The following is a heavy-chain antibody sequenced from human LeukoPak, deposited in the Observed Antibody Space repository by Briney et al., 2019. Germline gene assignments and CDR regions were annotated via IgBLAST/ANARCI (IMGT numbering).Heavy chain of an antibody. CDR2: ISSSAHSI. Sequence: GGSLRLSCAASGFTYDDYAMHWVRQAPGKGLEWVSYISSSAHSIQYADSVKGRFTISRDIPKNSLYLQMNSLRAEDTAVYFCARGSQTHLSYFDYWGQGTLVTVSS. CDR1: GFTYDDYA. J-gene: IGHJ4*02. V-gene: IGHV3-11*01. CDR3: ARGSQTHLSYFDY.